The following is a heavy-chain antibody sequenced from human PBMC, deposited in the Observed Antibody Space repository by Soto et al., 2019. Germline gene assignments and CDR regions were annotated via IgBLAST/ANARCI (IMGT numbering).Heavy chain of an antibody. CDR1: GFTFSSHT. V-gene: IGHV3-48*02. D-gene: IGHD3-10*01. J-gene: IGHJ6*02. Sequence: LRLSCAASGFTFSSHTMNWVRQAPGKGLEWISYITSTSSTKNYADSVKGRFTISRDNANNSLYLQMNSLRDEDTAVYYCARRITMVRGPYYYYAMDVWGQGTTVTVSS. CDR3: ARRITMVRGPYYYYAMDV. CDR2: ITSTSSTK.